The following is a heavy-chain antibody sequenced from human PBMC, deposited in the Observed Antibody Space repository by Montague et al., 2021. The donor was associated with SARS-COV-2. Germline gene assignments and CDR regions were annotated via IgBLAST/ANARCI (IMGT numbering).Heavy chain of an antibody. CDR3: ARPLLRYFDWLFRGDAFDI. V-gene: IGHV4-39*01. CDR2: IYYSGST. CDR1: GGSISSSSYY. Sequence: SETLSLTCTVSGGSISSSSYYWGWIRQPPGKGLEGIGSIYYSGSTYYNPSLKSRVTISVDTSKNQFSLKLSSVTASDTAVYYCARPLLRYFDWLFRGDAFDIWGQGTMVTVSS. D-gene: IGHD3-9*01. J-gene: IGHJ3*02.